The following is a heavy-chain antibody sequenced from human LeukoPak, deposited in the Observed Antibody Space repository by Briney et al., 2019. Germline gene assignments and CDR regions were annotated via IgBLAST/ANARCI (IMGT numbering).Heavy chain of an antibody. J-gene: IGHJ6*03. D-gene: IGHD5-12*01. CDR1: GDSISSYY. CDR2: IYYSGSI. Sequence: SETLSLTCTVSGDSISSYYCSWIRQPPGKGLEWIGYIYYSGSIHYNPSLKSRVTISVDTSKNQFSLKLRSVPAADTAVYYCARTTEGYAGGPGYSYYYYMDVWGKGTTVTISS. CDR3: ARTTEGYAGGPGYSYYYYMDV. V-gene: IGHV4-59*01.